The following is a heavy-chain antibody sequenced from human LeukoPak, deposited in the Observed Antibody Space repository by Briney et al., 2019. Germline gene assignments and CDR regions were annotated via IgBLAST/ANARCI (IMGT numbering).Heavy chain of an antibody. Sequence: GGSLRLSCAASGSTFSRYWMHWVRQAPGKGLVWVSRINSDGSSTSYADSVKGRFTISRDNARNTLYLQMNSLTAEDTAVYYCANTLHTYCDGDCLGYWGQGTLVTVSS. J-gene: IGHJ4*02. CDR2: INSDGSST. CDR3: ANTLHTYCDGDCLGY. D-gene: IGHD2-21*02. CDR1: GSTFSRYW. V-gene: IGHV3-74*01.